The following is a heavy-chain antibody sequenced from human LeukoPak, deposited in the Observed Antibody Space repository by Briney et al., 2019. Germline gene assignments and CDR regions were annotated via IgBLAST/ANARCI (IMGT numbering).Heavy chain of an antibody. CDR1: GFTFNSYA. V-gene: IGHV3-30-3*01. D-gene: IGHD6-13*01. J-gene: IGHJ4*02. CDR2: ISYDGSNI. Sequence: GGSLRLSCAASGFTFNSYAMSWVRQAPGKGLEWVAIISYDGSNIYYADSLKGRRFTVSRDNSKDTLYLQMNSLRAEDTAVYYCARGPASGYSTNWIDYWGQGTLVTVSS. CDR3: ARGPASGYSTNWIDY.